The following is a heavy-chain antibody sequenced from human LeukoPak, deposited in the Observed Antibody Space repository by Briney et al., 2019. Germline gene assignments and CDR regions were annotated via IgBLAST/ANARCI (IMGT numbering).Heavy chain of an antibody. CDR1: GFTFANSA. D-gene: IGHD6-19*01. CDR3: VEERDRAGYFRY. J-gene: IGHJ4*02. CDR2: ISFDGSAK. V-gene: IGHV3-30*18. Sequence: GGSLRLSCVASGFTFANSAMHWVRQAPGKGLEWVTFISFDGSAKYYADAAKGRFVISRGNSKNTLYLEMSSLGLQDTAVYFCVEERDRAGYFRYWGQGILVTVSS.